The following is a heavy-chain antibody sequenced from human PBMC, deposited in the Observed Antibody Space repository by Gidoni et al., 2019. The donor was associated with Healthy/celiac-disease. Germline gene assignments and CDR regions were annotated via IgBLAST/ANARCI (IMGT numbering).Heavy chain of an antibody. CDR3: AKPWGGYANFDY. V-gene: IGHV3-23*01. D-gene: IGHD5-12*01. CDR1: GFAFSSYA. CDR2: ISGSGGST. Sequence: EVQLLESGGGLVQPGGSLRLSCAASGFAFSSYAMRWVRQAPGKGLEWVSAISGSGGSTYYADSVKGRFTISRDNSKNTLYLQMNSLRAEDTAVYYCAKPWGGYANFDYWGQGTLVTVSS. J-gene: IGHJ4*02.